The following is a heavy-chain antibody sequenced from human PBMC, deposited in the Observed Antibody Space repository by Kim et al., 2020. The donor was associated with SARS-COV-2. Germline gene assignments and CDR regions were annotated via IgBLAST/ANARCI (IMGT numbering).Heavy chain of an antibody. Sequence: GGSLRLSCAASGFAFSSYAMSWVRQAPGKEMEWVSTFSGGVDTTYYAASVKGRFTISRDNSQSTLYLQMNSLRAGDTALYYCAKASLGTCRVARCYFFD. V-gene: IGHV3-23*01. CDR3: AKASLGTCRVARCYFFD. CDR1: GFAFSSYA. D-gene: IGHD1-7*01. J-gene: IGHJ4*01. CDR2: FSGGVDTT.